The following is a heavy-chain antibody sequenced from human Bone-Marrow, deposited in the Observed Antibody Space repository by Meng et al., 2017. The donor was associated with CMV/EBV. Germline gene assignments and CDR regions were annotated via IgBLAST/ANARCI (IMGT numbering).Heavy chain of an antibody. CDR3: ARDRKPGY. V-gene: IGHV3-30*02. Sequence: GGSLRLSCAASGFTFSSYGMHWVRQAPGKGLEWVAFIRYDGSNKYYADSVKGRFTISRDNAKNSLYLQMNSLRTEDTAVYYCARDRKPGYWGQGTLVTVSS. D-gene: IGHD1-14*01. CDR1: GFTFSSYG. J-gene: IGHJ4*02. CDR2: IRYDGSNK.